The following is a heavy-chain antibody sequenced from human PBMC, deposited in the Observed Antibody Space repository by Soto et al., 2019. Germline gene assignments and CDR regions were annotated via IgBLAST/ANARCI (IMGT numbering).Heavy chain of an antibody. V-gene: IGHV1-8*01. D-gene: IGHD3-16*01. CDR3: ARMETFGSLNWFDP. CDR1: GYSFTNND. J-gene: IGHJ5*02. Sequence: SVKVSCQASGYSFTNNDVSWVRQATGQGLEWMGWMNPGSGDTGYAQKFQGRVTMTRDISIATAYMELSSLRSDDTAIYYCARMETFGSLNWFDPWGQGTLVTVSS. CDR2: MNPGSGDT.